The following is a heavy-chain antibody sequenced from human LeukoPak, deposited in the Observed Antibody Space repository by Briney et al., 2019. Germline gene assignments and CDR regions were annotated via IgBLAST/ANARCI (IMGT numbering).Heavy chain of an antibody. Sequence: GGSLRLSCAASGFTFSSYWMSWVRQAPGKGLEWVANIKQDGSEKYSVDSVKGRFTISRDNAKNSPYMQMSSLRAEDTAVYYCARVMSASVWRSYGSYYYYYYMDIWGKGTTVTVSS. CDR1: GFTFSSYW. CDR2: IKQDGSEK. J-gene: IGHJ6*03. V-gene: IGHV3-7*01. CDR3: ARVMSASVWRSYGSYYYYYYMDI. D-gene: IGHD3-16*01.